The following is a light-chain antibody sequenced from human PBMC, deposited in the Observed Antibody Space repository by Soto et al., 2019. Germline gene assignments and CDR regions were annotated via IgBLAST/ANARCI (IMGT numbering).Light chain of an antibody. CDR2: GAS. J-gene: IGKJ1*01. Sequence: EIVLTQSPGTLSLSPGERATLSCRASQRVSSGYLAWYQQKPGQAPRLLIHGASTRATGIPARLSGSGSGTEFTITISSLQSEDFAVYYCLQYNYWPPTFGQGTKVDIK. CDR3: LQYNYWPPT. CDR1: QRVSSGY. V-gene: IGKV3-15*01.